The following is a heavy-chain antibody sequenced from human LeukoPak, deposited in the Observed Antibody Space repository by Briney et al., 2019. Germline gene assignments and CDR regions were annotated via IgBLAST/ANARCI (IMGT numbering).Heavy chain of an antibody. CDR1: GYTFTGYY. Sequence: GASVKVSCKASGYTFTGYYMHWVRQAPGQGLGWMGWINPNSGGTNYAQKFQGRVTMTRDTSISTAYVELSRLRSDDTAVYYCARAPYSSSWNPMYYFDYWGQGTLVTVSS. CDR3: ARAPYSSSWNPMYYFDY. CDR2: INPNSGGT. J-gene: IGHJ4*02. V-gene: IGHV1-2*02. D-gene: IGHD6-13*01.